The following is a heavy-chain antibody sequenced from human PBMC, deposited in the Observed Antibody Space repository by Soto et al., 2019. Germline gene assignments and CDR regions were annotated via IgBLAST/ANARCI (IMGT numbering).Heavy chain of an antibody. D-gene: IGHD3-3*01. J-gene: IGHJ4*02. CDR2: IDTSSTKI. Sequence: QVQLVESGGDLVKRGGSLRLSCAASGYTFSDNYMSWIRQAPGKGLEWISYIDTSSTKIYYADSVKGRFTISRDNAKNSLYLAMNSLRDEDTAVYYCASHYDMWSGYLSPVDYWGQGTLVTVSS. CDR3: ASHYDMWSGYLSPVDY. V-gene: IGHV3-11*01. CDR1: GYTFSDNY.